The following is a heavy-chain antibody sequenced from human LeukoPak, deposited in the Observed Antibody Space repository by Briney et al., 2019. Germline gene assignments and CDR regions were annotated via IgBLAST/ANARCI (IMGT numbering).Heavy chain of an antibody. CDR3: ARDPRLEISGMVIDMLDY. V-gene: IGHV3-21*01. J-gene: IGHJ4*02. CDR1: GFTFSSHS. Sequence: GGSLRLSCAASGFTFSSHSMKWVRQAPGKGLEWVSYISSSSSYIYYADSVKGRFAISSDNAKNSLYLQMHSLRAEDTAIYYCARDPRLEISGMVIDMLDYWGQGTLVTVSS. CDR2: ISSSSSYI. D-gene: IGHD3-3*01.